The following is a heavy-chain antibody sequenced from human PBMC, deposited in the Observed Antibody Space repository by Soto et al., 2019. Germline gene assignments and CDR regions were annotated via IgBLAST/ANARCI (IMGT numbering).Heavy chain of an antibody. V-gene: IGHV4-39*01. CDR1: GGSISSSSYY. D-gene: IGHD6-6*01. J-gene: IGHJ4*02. CDR3: ARISLAARLPALFDY. CDR2: IYYSGST. Sequence: PSETLSLTCTVSGGSISSSSYYWGWIRQPPGKGLEWIGSIYYSGSTYYNPSLKSRVTISVETSKNQFSLKLSSVTAADTAVYYCARISLAARLPALFDYWGQGTLVTVSS.